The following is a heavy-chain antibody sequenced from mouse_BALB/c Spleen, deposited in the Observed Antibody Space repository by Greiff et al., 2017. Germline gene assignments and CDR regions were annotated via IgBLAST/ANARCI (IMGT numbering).Heavy chain of an antibody. CDR2: ISYSGST. D-gene: IGHD4-1*01. CDR1: GYSITSDYA. V-gene: IGHV3-2*02. J-gene: IGHJ4*01. CDR3: ARECWDYAMDY. Sequence: EVKLQESGPGLVKPSQSLSLTCTVTGYSITSDYAWNWIRQFPGNKLEWMGYISYSGSTSYNPSLKSRISITRDTSKNQFFLQLNSVTTEDTATYYCARECWDYAMDYWGQGTSVTVSS.